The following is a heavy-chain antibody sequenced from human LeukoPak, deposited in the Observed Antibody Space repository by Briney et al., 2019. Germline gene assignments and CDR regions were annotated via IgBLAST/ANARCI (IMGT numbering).Heavy chain of an antibody. D-gene: IGHD4-17*01. CDR2: FHYSGSI. Sequence: PSETLSLTCIVSGGSISSSIYYWGWIRQPPGKGLEWIGSFHYSGSIFYNPSLKSRVTISVDTSKNQFSLKLSSVTAADTAVYYCASGDESDYGGDYWGQGTLVTVSS. J-gene: IGHJ4*02. CDR3: ASGDESDYGGDY. CDR1: GGSISSSIYY. V-gene: IGHV4-39*01.